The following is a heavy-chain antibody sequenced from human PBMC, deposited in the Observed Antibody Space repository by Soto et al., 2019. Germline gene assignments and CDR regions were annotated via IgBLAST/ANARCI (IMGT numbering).Heavy chain of an antibody. CDR3: ARVNYDILTGYPSPYYYYYYMDV. CDR2: IYSGGST. D-gene: IGHD3-9*01. Sequence: PGGSLRLSCAASGFTVSSNYMSWVRQAPGKGLEWVSVIYSGGSTYYADSVKGRFTVSRHNSKNTLYLQMNSLRAEDTAVYYCARVNYDILTGYPSPYYYYYYMDVWGKGTTVTVSS. V-gene: IGHV3-53*04. CDR1: GFTVSSNY. J-gene: IGHJ6*03.